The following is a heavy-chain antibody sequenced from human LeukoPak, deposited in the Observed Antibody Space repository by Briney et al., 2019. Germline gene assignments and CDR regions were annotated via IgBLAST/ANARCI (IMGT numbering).Heavy chain of an antibody. V-gene: IGHV4-61*01. J-gene: IGHJ3*02. CDR2: IYYSGST. D-gene: IGHD2-21*02. CDR1: GGSVSSGSYY. CDR3: ARECGGDCPLDAFDI. Sequence: SETLSLTCTVSGGSVSSGSYYWSWIRQPPGKGLEWIGYIYYSGSTNYNPSLKSRVTISVDTSKNQFSLKLSSVTAADTAVYYCARECGGDCPLDAFDIWGQGTMVTVSS.